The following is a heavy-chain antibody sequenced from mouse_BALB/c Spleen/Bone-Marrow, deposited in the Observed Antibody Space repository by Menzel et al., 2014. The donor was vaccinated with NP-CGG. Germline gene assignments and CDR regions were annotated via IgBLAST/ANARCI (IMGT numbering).Heavy chain of an antibody. CDR1: GFTFSSFA. CDR2: ISSGSSTI. V-gene: IGHV5-17*02. CDR3: ARSGSSYCYFDY. J-gene: IGHJ2*01. D-gene: IGHD1-1*01. Sequence: EVQGVESGGGLVQPGGSRKLSCAASGFTFSSFAMHWVRRAPEKGLEWVAYISSGSSTIYYADTVMGRFTISRDNPKNPFLLQMSRICDEAAVMYYCARSGSSYCYFDYWGPGTTLTVSS.